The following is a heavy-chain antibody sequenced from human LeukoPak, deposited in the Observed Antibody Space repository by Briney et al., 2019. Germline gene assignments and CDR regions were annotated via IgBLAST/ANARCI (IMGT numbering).Heavy chain of an antibody. Sequence: GGSLRLSCAGSGFTFSIYGIHWVRQAPGKGLEWVAFIRYDGSNKYYADSVKGRFTISRDNSKNTLHLQMNNLRAEDTAVYYCAKVPGYYDSSGSDYWGQGTQVTVSS. CDR3: AKVPGYYDSSGSDY. CDR1: GFTFSIYG. D-gene: IGHD3-22*01. J-gene: IGHJ4*02. V-gene: IGHV3-30*02. CDR2: IRYDGSNK.